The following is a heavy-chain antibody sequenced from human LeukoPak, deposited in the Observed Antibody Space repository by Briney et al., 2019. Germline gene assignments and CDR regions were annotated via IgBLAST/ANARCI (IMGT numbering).Heavy chain of an antibody. CDR2: INHSGST. Sequence: SETLSLTCAVYGGSFSGYYWSWIRQPPGKGREWIGEINHSGSTKYNPSLKSRVTISVDTSKNQFSLKLSSVTAADTAMYHCARASPEGGYYPSGSPLPVDYWGQGTLVTVSS. CDR1: GGSFSGYY. V-gene: IGHV4-34*01. CDR3: ARASPEGGYYPSGSPLPVDY. J-gene: IGHJ4*02. D-gene: IGHD3-10*01.